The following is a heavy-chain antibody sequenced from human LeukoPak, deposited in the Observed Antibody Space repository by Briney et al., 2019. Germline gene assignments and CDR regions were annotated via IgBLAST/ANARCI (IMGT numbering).Heavy chain of an antibody. Sequence: GGSLRLSCAASGFTFSSYAMHWVRQAPGKGLEWVAVISYDGSNKYYADSVKGRFTISRDNSKNTLYLQMNSLRAEDTAVYYCARVQLGYCSSTSCYYFDYWGQGTLVTVSS. D-gene: IGHD2-2*01. CDR2: ISYDGSNK. CDR3: ARVQLGYCSSTSCYYFDY. V-gene: IGHV3-30-3*01. CDR1: GFTFSSYA. J-gene: IGHJ4*02.